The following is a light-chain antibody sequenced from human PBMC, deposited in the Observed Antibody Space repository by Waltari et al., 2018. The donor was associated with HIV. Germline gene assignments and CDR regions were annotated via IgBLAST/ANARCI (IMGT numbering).Light chain of an antibody. CDR2: TLS. CDR1: QSLLETDYGNTY. Sequence: DIGMTQNPLSLPVTPGEQASISRRSSQSLLETDYGNTYFDWYRQKPGPSPQLLTYTLSYRASGVPDRFSGSGSGTDFTLKISRVEAEDVGVYYCMQRIEFPSLTFGGGTKVEIK. V-gene: IGKV2-40*01. CDR3: MQRIEFPSLT. J-gene: IGKJ4*01.